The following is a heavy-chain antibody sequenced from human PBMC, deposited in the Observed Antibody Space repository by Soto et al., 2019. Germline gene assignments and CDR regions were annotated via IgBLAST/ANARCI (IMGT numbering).Heavy chain of an antibody. J-gene: IGHJ4*02. CDR3: VRDLLGSGGHFDY. Sequence: GGSLRLSCAASGFIFSSFGMHWVRQAPGKGLEWVAHIWYDGSNTYYADSVKGRFTISRDNSRNTLYLQMNSLRAEDTAVYHCVRDLLGSGGHFDYWGQATPVTVSS. CDR1: GFIFSSFG. D-gene: IGHD7-27*01. CDR2: IWYDGSNT. V-gene: IGHV3-33*01.